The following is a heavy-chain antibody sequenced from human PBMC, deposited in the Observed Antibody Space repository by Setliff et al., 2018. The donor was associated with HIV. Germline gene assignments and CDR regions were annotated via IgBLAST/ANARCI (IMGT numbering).Heavy chain of an antibody. J-gene: IGHJ2*01. Sequence: ETLSLTCTVSGGSMNSYYWNWVRQAPGKGLEWVSYISSDSSTIYYADSVKGRFTISRDNAKNSLYLQMNSLRAEDTAVYYCARDSNADRHTWYFDLWGRGTLVTVSS. CDR2: ISSDSSTI. CDR3: ARDSNADRHTWYFDL. CDR1: GGSMNSYY. V-gene: IGHV3-48*04. D-gene: IGHD7-27*01.